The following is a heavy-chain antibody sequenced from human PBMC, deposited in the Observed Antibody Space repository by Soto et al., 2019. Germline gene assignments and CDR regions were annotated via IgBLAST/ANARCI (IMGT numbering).Heavy chain of an antibody. D-gene: IGHD3-10*01. J-gene: IGHJ4*02. CDR3: ARPGSGGTTGFSDY. CDR1: GYTFTSYG. V-gene: IGHV1-18*01. CDR2: ISAYNGNT. Sequence: ASVKVSCKASGYTFTSYGISWVRQAPGQGLEWMGWISAYNGNTNYAQKLQGRVTMTTDTSTSTAYMELRSLKASDTAMYYCARPGSGGTTGFSDYWGQGTLVTVSS.